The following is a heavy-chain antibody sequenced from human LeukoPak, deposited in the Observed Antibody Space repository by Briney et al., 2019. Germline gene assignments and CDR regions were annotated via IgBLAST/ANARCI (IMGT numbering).Heavy chain of an antibody. D-gene: IGHD1-26*01. CDR3: ARDQGGGRHARVAFDI. Sequence: SGTLSLTCAVSGGSISSGNWWSWVRQPPGKGLEWIGEIYHSGNTNYNPSLKSRVTISVDWSKNHFSLKLSSVTAADTAVYYCARDQGGGRHARVAFDIWGQGTMVTVSS. V-gene: IGHV4-4*02. CDR2: IYHSGNT. J-gene: IGHJ3*02. CDR1: GGSISSGNW.